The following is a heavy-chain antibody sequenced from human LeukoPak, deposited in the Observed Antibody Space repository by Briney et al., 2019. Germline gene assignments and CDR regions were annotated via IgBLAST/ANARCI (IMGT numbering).Heavy chain of an antibody. V-gene: IGHV3-23*01. CDR3: ALFHALGSRGRGSGS. CDR1: GFTFRSYV. J-gene: IGHJ4*02. D-gene: IGHD3-10*01. CDR2: ISGSGGAP. Sequence: GSLRLSCAASGFTFRSYVMNWVRQPPGKGLEWVSSISGSGGAPFYVDSVKGRFAISRDNSKNTLFLQLSGLRFEDTAVYYCALFHALGSRGRGSGSWGQGTLATVSS.